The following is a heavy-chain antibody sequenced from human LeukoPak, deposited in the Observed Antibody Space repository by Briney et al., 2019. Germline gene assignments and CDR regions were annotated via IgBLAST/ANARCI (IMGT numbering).Heavy chain of an antibody. CDR3: ARAPRARDIAVAGTLDI. CDR1: GYTFTSYA. CDR2: INTNTGNP. Sequence: ALVKVSCKASGYTFTSYAMNWVRQAPGQGLEWMGWINTNTGNPTYAQGFTGRFVFSLDTSVSTAYLQISSLKAEDTAVYYCARAPRARDIAVAGTLDIWGQGTMVTVSS. D-gene: IGHD6-19*01. V-gene: IGHV7-4-1*02. J-gene: IGHJ3*02.